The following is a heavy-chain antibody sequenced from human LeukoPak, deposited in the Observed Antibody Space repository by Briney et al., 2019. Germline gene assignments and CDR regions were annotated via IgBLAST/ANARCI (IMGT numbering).Heavy chain of an antibody. J-gene: IGHJ4*02. CDR2: IKQDGSDK. V-gene: IGHV3-7*03. CDR1: GFSFGSHW. CDR3: ATQTYALFDY. D-gene: IGHD2-2*01. Sequence: GGSLRLSCVASGFSFGSHWMSWVRQAPEKGLEWVGNIKQDGSDKYHADSVKGRFTISRDNAKNSLYLQISSLRAEDTAVYYCATQTYALFDYWGQGTLVTVSS.